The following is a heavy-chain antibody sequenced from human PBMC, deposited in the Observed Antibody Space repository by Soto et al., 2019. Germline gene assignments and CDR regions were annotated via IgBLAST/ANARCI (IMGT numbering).Heavy chain of an antibody. D-gene: IGHD3-22*01. CDR2: ISYDGSNK. CDR1: GFTFSSYG. Sequence: GGSLRLSCAASGFTFSSYGMHWVRQAPGKGLEWVAVISYDGSNKYYADSVKGRFTISRDNCKNTLYLQMNSLRAEDTAVYYCAKDLIRRYDSSGYLDYWGQGTLVTVSS. J-gene: IGHJ4*02. V-gene: IGHV3-30*18. CDR3: AKDLIRRYDSSGYLDY.